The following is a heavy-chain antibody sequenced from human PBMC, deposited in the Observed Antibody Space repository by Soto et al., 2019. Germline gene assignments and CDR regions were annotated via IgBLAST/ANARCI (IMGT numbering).Heavy chain of an antibody. CDR1: GFNFKTYS. D-gene: IGHD1-1*01. CDR3: ATLQLGREEIFDS. Sequence: EVQLVESGGGLVQPGGSLRLSCAASGFNFKTYSMNWVRQAPGKGLEWVSYISETSIAIYYRDSVKGRFTSSRDNARNTLYLQMNSLRDEDTAVYYCATLQLGREEIFDSWRQGTLVTVSS. J-gene: IGHJ4*02. V-gene: IGHV3-48*02. CDR2: ISETSIAI.